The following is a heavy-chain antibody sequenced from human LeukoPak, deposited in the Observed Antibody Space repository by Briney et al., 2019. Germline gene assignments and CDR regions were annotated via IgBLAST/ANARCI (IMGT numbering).Heavy chain of an antibody. CDR3: ARTHYDILTAQVDYFDY. D-gene: IGHD3-9*01. V-gene: IGHV4-61*02. Sequence: PSQTLSLTCTVSGGSISSNSYYWSWIRQPAGKGLEWIGRIYTSGSTNYNPSLKSRVTISVDTSKNQFSLKLSSVTAADTAVYYCARTHYDILTAQVDYFDYWGQGTLVTVSS. CDR2: IYTSGST. J-gene: IGHJ4*02. CDR1: GGSISSNSYY.